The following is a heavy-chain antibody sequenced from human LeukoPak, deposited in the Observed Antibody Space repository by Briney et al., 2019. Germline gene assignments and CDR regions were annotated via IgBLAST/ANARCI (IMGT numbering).Heavy chain of an antibody. CDR2: INHSGST. J-gene: IGHJ4*02. CDR3: ARGGQGFWSGYRFGY. D-gene: IGHD3-3*01. V-gene: IGHV4-34*01. CDR1: GGSFSGYY. Sequence: SETLSLTCAVYGGSFSGYYWSWLRQAPGKGLEWIGEINHSGSTNYNPSLKSRVTISVDTSTNQFSLKLSSVTAADTAVYYCARGGQGFWSGYRFGYWGQGTLVTVSS.